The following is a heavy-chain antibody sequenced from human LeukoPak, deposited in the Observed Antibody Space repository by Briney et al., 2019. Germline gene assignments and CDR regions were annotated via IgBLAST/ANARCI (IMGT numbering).Heavy chain of an antibody. CDR1: GFTFSSYW. V-gene: IGHV3-7*01. Sequence: GGSLRLSCVASGFTFSSYWMSWVRQAPGKGLEWVANIKQDESEKYYVDSVKGRFTISRDNAKNSLYLQMNSVRAEDTAVYYCVRDFRFLDDYWGQGTLVSVSS. CDR2: IKQDESEK. J-gene: IGHJ4*02. CDR3: VRDFRFLDDY. D-gene: IGHD3-3*01.